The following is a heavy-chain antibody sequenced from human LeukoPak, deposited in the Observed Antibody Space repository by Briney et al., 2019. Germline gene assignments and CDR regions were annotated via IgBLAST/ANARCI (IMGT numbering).Heavy chain of an antibody. CDR2: IYHSGGT. Sequence: SETLSLTCTVSGYSISSGYYWGWIRQPPGKGLEWIGIIYHSGGTYYNPSLKSRVTISVDTSKNQFSLKLSSVTAADTAVYYCARLNYYDSSGYPLSFDYWGQGTLVTVSS. D-gene: IGHD3-22*01. CDR3: ARLNYYDSSGYPLSFDY. J-gene: IGHJ4*02. V-gene: IGHV4-38-2*02. CDR1: GYSISSGYY.